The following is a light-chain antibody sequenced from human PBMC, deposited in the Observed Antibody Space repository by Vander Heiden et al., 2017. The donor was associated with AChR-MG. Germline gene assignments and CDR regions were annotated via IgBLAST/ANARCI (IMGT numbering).Light chain of an antibody. CDR1: QLGNKN. Sequence: SYEVTQPPSVSVSPGQTASITCSGDQLGNKNVCWYQQKPGQSPVLVIYQDIKRPSGIPERFSGSNSGNTATLIISGTQAMDEADYYCQAWDTSTRVFGGGTKLTVL. CDR3: QAWDTSTRV. V-gene: IGLV3-1*01. J-gene: IGLJ2*01. CDR2: QDI.